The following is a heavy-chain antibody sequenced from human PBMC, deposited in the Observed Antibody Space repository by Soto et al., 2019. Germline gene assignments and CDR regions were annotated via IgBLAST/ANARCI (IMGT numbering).Heavy chain of an antibody. CDR3: ARDRSIAARPGSYNWFDP. CDR2: IILIFGTA. D-gene: IGHD6-6*01. J-gene: IGHJ5*02. Sequence: QVQLVQSGAEVKKPGSSVKVSCKASGGTFSSYAISWVRQAPGQGLEWMGGIILIFGTANYAQKFQGRVTITPDESTRTAYMELSSLRSEDTAVYYCARDRSIAARPGSYNWFDPWGQGTLVTVSS. CDR1: GGTFSSYA. V-gene: IGHV1-69*01.